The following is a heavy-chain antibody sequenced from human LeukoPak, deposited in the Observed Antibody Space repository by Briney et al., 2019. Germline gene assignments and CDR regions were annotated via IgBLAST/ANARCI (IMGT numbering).Heavy chain of an antibody. V-gene: IGHV4-4*07. Sequence: SETLSLTCTVSGDSIGSYYWSWIRQPAGKGLEWIGRIHPSGSTNYNPSLKSRVTLSVDTSKNGFSLKLSSVTAADTAVYYCARGPPPDLDYWGRGTLVTVSS. CDR3: ARGPPPDLDY. CDR2: IHPSGST. J-gene: IGHJ4*02. CDR1: GDSIGSYY.